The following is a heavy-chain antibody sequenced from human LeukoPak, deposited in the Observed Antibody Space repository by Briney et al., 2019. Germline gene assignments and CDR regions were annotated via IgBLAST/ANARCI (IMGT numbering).Heavy chain of an antibody. D-gene: IGHD4-17*01. CDR1: GGSFSGYY. CDR3: ARDGYGDYVSYYGMDV. Sequence: SETLSLTCAVYGGSFSGYYWSWIRQPPGKGLEWTGEINHSGSTNYNPSLKSRVTISVDTSKNQFSLKVSSVTAADTAVYYCARDGYGDYVSYYGMDVWGQGTTVTVSS. J-gene: IGHJ6*02. V-gene: IGHV4-34*01. CDR2: INHSGST.